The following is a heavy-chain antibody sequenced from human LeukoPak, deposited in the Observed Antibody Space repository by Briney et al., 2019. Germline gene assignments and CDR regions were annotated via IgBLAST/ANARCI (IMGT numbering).Heavy chain of an antibody. D-gene: IGHD5-24*01. CDR2: VSGSGDKT. V-gene: IGHV3-23*01. CDR1: GFTFTTYA. J-gene: IGHJ4*02. CDR3: ASRWLV. Sequence: GGSLRLSCAASGFTFTTYAMNWVRQAPGKGLEWASGVSGSGDKTWYADSVKGRFTISRDNSKNTLYLQMNTLRVEDTAVYYCASRWLVWGQGTLVIASS.